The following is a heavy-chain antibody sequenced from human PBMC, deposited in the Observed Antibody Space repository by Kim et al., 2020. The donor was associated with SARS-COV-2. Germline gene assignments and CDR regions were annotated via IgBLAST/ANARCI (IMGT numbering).Heavy chain of an antibody. J-gene: IGHJ5*01. CDR2: FYSGGGGP. CDR3: ARESFDF. Sequence: SETLSLTCTVSGASITSGSFYWNWIRQPAGKGLEWIGRFYSGGGGPTYNPSLNNRVTISLDKSKNQFSLILTSVTAADTAIYYCARESFDFWGQGIRVTVSS. CDR1: GASITSGSFY. V-gene: IGHV4-61*02.